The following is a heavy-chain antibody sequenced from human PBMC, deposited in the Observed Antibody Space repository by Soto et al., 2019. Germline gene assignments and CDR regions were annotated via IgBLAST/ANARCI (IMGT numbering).Heavy chain of an antibody. Sequence: QVQLVQSGAEVKKPGSSVKVSCKASGGTFSTSSINWLRQAPGQRPEWMGNILPIFGTADYAQKFRDSVTITADKSTNTAYMELRSLFSKDASVYYWARGHEFGGNSDAFDIWGQGTVVTVSS. CDR3: ARGHEFGGNSDAFDI. V-gene: IGHV1-69*14. CDR2: ILPIFGTA. J-gene: IGHJ3*02. D-gene: IGHD3-10*01. CDR1: GGTFSTSS.